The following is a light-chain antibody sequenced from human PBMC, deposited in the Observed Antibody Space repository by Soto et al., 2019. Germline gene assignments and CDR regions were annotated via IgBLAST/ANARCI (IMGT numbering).Light chain of an antibody. J-gene: IGLJ2*01. V-gene: IGLV3-21*02. CDR3: QVWDSRDDHRV. Sequence: SYELTQPPSVSVAPGQTARITCGGNRIGSKSVHWFQQKPGQAPVLVVHDDSDRPSGIPERFSGSNSGGTATLTISRVEAGDEADYYCQVWDSRDDHRVFCGGTKLTVL. CDR2: DDS. CDR1: RIGSKS.